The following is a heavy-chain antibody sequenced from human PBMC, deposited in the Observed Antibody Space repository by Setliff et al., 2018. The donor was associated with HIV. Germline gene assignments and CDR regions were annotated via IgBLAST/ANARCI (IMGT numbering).Heavy chain of an antibody. Sequence: SETLSLTCTVSGGSISSSSSYWGWIRQPPGKGLEWIGSIDYSGSTNNNPSLKSRVTISVDTSKNQFSLKLSSVTAADTAVYYCARENYGSGSLGVFDPWGQGTLVTVSS. CDR2: IDYSGST. J-gene: IGHJ5*02. D-gene: IGHD3-10*01. V-gene: IGHV4-39*07. CDR3: ARENYGSGSLGVFDP. CDR1: GGSISSSSSY.